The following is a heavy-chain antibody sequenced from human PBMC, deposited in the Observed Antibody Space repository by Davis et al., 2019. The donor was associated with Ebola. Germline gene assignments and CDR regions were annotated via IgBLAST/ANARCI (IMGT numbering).Heavy chain of an antibody. V-gene: IGHV1-2*06. J-gene: IGHJ4*02. Sequence: ASVKVSCKASGYTFIDHCIHWVRLAPGQGLEWMGRINPNSGGTRYAQNFQGRVAMTRDTSISTAYMELSSLRSEDTAVYYCASSGSSAPFDYWGQGTLVTVSS. CDR1: GYTFIDHC. CDR2: INPNSGGT. CDR3: ASSGSSAPFDY. D-gene: IGHD1-26*01.